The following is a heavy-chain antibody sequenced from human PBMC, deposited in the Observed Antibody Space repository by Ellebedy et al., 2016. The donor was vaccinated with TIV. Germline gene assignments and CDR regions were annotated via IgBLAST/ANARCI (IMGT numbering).Heavy chain of an antibody. V-gene: IGHV3-30*18. CDR1: GFTFSNFA. Sequence: GESLKISXAASGFTFSNFAMAWVRQAPGKGLEWVAVVSYDGRDKYYADSVRGRFTISRDNSRKILYLQMKSLRPEDTAVYYCAKAPGYVTFESVWGQGTLVTVSS. CDR3: AKAPGYVTFESV. D-gene: IGHD5-12*01. J-gene: IGHJ4*02. CDR2: VSYDGRDK.